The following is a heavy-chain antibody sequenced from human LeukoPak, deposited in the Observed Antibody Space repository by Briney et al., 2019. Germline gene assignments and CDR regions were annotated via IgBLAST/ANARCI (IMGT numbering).Heavy chain of an antibody. CDR1: GGSISSSSYY. V-gene: IGHV4-39*07. CDR2: IYYSGST. D-gene: IGHD1-26*01. CDR3: ARDRRWGSYGGDAFDI. Sequence: PSETLSLTCTVSGGSISSSSYYWGWIRQPPGKGLEWIGSIYYSGSTYYNPSLKSRVTISVDTSKNQFSLKLSSVTAADTAVYYCARDRRWGSYGGDAFDIWGQGTMVTVSS. J-gene: IGHJ3*02.